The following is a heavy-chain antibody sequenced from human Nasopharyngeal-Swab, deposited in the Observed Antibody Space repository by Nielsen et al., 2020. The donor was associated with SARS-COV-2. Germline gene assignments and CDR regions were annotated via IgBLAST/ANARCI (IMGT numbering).Heavy chain of an antibody. CDR3: ARVGRFLEWLLSTNYYYYMDV. CDR1: GGSFSGYY. Sequence: SETLSLTCAVYGGSFSGYYWSWIRQPPGKGLEWIGEINHSGSTNYNPFLKSRVTISVDTSKNQFSLKLSSVTAADTAVYYCARVGRFLEWLLSTNYYYYMDVWGKGTTVTVSS. D-gene: IGHD3-3*01. J-gene: IGHJ6*03. CDR2: INHSGST. V-gene: IGHV4-34*01.